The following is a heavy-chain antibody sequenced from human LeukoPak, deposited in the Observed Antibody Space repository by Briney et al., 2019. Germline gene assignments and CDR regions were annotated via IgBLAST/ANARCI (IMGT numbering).Heavy chain of an antibody. Sequence: SETLSLTCTVSGGSTSSYYWSWIRQPPGKGLEWIGYIYYSGSTNYNPSLKSRVTISVDTSKNQFSLKLSSVTAADTAVYYCARPLLSGYYYYMDVWGKGTTVTVSS. CDR2: IYYSGST. D-gene: IGHD3-3*01. J-gene: IGHJ6*03. CDR1: GGSTSSYY. CDR3: ARPLLSGYYYYMDV. V-gene: IGHV4-59*08.